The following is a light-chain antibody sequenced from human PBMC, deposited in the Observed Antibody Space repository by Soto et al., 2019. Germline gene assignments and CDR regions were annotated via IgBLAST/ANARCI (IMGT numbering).Light chain of an antibody. V-gene: IGKV3-20*01. Sequence: EIVLTQSPGTLSLSPGERATLTCRASQSVSSSYLAWYQQIPGQAPRLLIYGASSRVTGIPDRFSGSGSGTDFTLTISRLEPEDFAVYHCQQHGSSGTFGQGTKVDIK. J-gene: IGKJ1*01. CDR1: QSVSSSY. CDR3: QQHGSSGT. CDR2: GAS.